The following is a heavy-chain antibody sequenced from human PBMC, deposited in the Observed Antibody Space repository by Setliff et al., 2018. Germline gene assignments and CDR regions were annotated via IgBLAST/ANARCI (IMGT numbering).Heavy chain of an antibody. D-gene: IGHD2-15*01. CDR1: GFSFSSYG. Sequence: GGSLRLSCAASGFSFSSYGMHWVRQDPGKGLEWVTFIWSDGTNKYYANSVKGRSTISKDNSKNTLYLQMNSLRTEDTAVYYCAKRKGIAALDYWGQGTLVTVSS. J-gene: IGHJ4*02. CDR3: AKRKGIAALDY. V-gene: IGHV3-30*02. CDR2: IWSDGTNK.